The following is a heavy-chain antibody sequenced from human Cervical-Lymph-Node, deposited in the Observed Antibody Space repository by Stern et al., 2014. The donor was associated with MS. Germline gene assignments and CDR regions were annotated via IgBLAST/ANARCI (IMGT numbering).Heavy chain of an antibody. CDR3: ASAYSSSHYYFDY. J-gene: IGHJ4*02. Sequence: VQLVESGGGVVQPGRSLRLSCAASGFSFRRYAMHWVRQAPGKGLDCGALIWYDGSNPYYADSVTGRFTISRDNFKNTLYLQMNSLRAEDTAVYYCASAYSSSHYYFDYWGQGTLVTVSS. CDR1: GFSFRRYA. V-gene: IGHV3-33*01. D-gene: IGHD6-13*01. CDR2: IWYDGSNP.